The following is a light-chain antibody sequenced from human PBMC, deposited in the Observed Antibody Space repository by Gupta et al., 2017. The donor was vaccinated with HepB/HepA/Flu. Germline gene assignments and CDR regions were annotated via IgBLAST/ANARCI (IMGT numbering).Light chain of an antibody. Sequence: QSALTQPASVPGSPGQSITISCTGTGSDIGDYNYVCWYQQHPGQTPKLMIYDVTKRPSGVSNRFSGSKSGNTASLTISGLQAEDEADYYCSSYTTSSTWVFGGGTKLTVL. J-gene: IGLJ3*02. V-gene: IGLV2-14*03. CDR3: SSYTTSSTWV. CDR1: GSDIGDYNY. CDR2: DVT.